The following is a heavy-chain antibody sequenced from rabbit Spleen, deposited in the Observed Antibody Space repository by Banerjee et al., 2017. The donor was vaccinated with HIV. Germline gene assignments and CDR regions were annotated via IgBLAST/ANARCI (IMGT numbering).Heavy chain of an antibody. CDR2: IDSGSSAFT. CDR3: ARDSGSSFSSYGMDL. J-gene: IGHJ6*01. D-gene: IGHD8-1*01. Sequence: QEQLEESGGGLVKPEGSLTLTCTASGVSFSSDYYMCWVRQAPGKGLEWIACIDSGSSAFTYFASWAKGRFTISKTSSTTVTLQMTSLTAADTATYFCARDSGSSFSSYGMDLWGPGTLVTVS. CDR1: GVSFSSDYY. V-gene: IGHV1S45*01.